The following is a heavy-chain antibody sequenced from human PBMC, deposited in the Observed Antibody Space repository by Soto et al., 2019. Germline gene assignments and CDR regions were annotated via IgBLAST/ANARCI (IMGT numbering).Heavy chain of an antibody. D-gene: IGHD2-21*01. CDR2: INHNSGGT. Sequence: GASVKVSCKASGYTFTGYYMHWVRQAPGQGLEWMGWINHNSGGTNYAQKFQGWVTMTRDTSISTAYMELSRLGSDDTAVYYCARNAYGGGPYYYYYYMDVWGKGTTVTVSS. CDR1: GYTFTGYY. CDR3: ARNAYGGGPYYYYYYMDV. V-gene: IGHV1-2*04. J-gene: IGHJ6*03.